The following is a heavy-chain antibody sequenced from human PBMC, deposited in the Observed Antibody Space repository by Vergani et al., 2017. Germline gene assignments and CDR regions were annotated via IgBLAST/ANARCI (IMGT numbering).Heavy chain of an antibody. CDR1: GYTFTSYG. V-gene: IGHV1-18*04. D-gene: IGHD1-14*01. Sequence: QVQLVQSGAEVKKPGASVKVSCKASGYTFTSYGISWVRQAPGQGLEWMGWISAYNGNTNYAQKLQGRVTMTTDTSTSTAYMKLRSLRSDDTALYYCASHSRAQNRRYYYYYYMDVWGEGTTVTVSS. CDR2: ISAYNGNT. J-gene: IGHJ6*03. CDR3: ASHSRAQNRRYYYYYYMDV.